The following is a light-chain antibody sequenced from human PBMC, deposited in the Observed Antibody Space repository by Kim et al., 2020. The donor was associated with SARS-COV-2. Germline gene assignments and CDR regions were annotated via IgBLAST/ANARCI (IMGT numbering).Light chain of an antibody. Sequence: AAIGDRVTLTCQASQDISKHLSWYQQKPGKAPNVLIYDASDLETGVPARFSGSGSGTDFTFTISSLQPEDIGTYYCQQYENVPITFGQGTRLEIK. V-gene: IGKV1-33*01. J-gene: IGKJ5*01. CDR2: DAS. CDR3: QQYENVPIT. CDR1: QDISKH.